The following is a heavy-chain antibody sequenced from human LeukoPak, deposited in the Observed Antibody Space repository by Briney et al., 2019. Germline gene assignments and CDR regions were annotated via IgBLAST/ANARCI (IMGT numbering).Heavy chain of an antibody. CDR1: GYKFTNNW. D-gene: IGHD1-26*01. CDR3: ARHFGPDVRKVGFSF. J-gene: IGHJ4*02. CDR2: IFPGDSDT. Sequence: GESLKISCKASGYKFTNNWIAWVRQKPGKSLEWMGIIFPGDSDTRYSPSFQGQVTISVDKSISTAFLQWSSLKASDTAIYYCARHFGPDVRKVGFSFWGQGALISVSS. V-gene: IGHV5-51*01.